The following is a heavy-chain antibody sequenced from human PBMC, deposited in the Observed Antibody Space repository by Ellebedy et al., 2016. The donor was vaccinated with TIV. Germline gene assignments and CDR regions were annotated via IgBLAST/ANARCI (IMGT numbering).Heavy chain of an antibody. Sequence: GESLKISCAASGFTFSSYWMHWVRQAPGKGLGWVSRINSDGSSTSYADSVKGRFTISRDNAKNTLYLQMNSLRAEDTAVYYCARSRDGYNFIGDYWGQGTLVTVSS. V-gene: IGHV3-74*01. CDR2: INSDGSST. D-gene: IGHD5-24*01. J-gene: IGHJ4*02. CDR1: GFTFSSYW. CDR3: ARSRDGYNFIGDY.